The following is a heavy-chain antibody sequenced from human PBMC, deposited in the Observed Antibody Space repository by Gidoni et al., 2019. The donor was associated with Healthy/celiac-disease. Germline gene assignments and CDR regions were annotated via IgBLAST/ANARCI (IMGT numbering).Heavy chain of an antibody. D-gene: IGHD1-26*01. CDR1: GGSISSYY. V-gene: IGHV4-59*01. CDR3: AGSAGADYSYAFDI. CDR2: IYYGWST. Sequence: QVQLQESGPGLVQPSETLSLTCTVPGGSISSYYWSWIRQPPGKRREWMGSIYYGWSTNYNPSLQSRVTISGDTSNNQFSLKLSSVTAADTAVYYCAGSAGADYSYAFDIWGQGTMVTVSS. J-gene: IGHJ3*02.